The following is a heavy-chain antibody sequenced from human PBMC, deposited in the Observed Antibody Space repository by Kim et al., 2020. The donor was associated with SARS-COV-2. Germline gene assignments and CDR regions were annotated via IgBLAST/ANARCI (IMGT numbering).Heavy chain of an antibody. CDR1: GGSISSSSYY. CDR2: IYYSGST. V-gene: IGHV4-39*01. D-gene: IGHD6-13*01. Sequence: SETLSLTCTVSGGSISSSSYYWGWIRQPPGKGLEWIGSIYYSGSTYYNPSLKSRVTISVDTSKNQFSLKLSSVTAADTAVYYCARRLSGYSSSWYKENNWFDPGGQGTLVTVSS. CDR3: ARRLSGYSSSWYKENNWFDP. J-gene: IGHJ5*02.